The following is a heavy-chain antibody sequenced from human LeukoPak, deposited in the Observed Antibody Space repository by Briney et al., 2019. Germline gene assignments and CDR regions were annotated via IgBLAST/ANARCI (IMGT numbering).Heavy chain of an antibody. Sequence: SVTVSFTASGGTFSIYAISWVRQAPGQGLEWMGGIITIFGTANYAQKFQGRVTITADESTSTAYMELSSLRSEDTAVYDCATEGTVAVHVWGQGTTVTVSS. J-gene: IGHJ6*02. CDR3: ATEGTVAVHV. CDR2: IITIFGTA. CDR1: GGTFSIYA. V-gene: IGHV1-69*13. D-gene: IGHD6-19*01.